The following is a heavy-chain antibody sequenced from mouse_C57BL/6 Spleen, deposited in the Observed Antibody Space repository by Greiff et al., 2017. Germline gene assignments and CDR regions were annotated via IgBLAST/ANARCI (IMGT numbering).Heavy chain of an antibody. CDR1: GFTFTDYY. D-gene: IGHD2-4*01. J-gene: IGHJ4*01. Sequence: EVMLVESGGGLVQPGGSLSLSCAASGFTFTDYYMSWVRQPPGKALEWLGFIRNKANGYTTEYSASVKGRFTISRDNSQSILYLQMNAQRAEDSATYYSAQGLYYDYPYYGAMDYWGQGTSVTVSS. V-gene: IGHV7-3*01. CDR2: IRNKANGYTT. CDR3: AQGLYYDYPYYGAMDY.